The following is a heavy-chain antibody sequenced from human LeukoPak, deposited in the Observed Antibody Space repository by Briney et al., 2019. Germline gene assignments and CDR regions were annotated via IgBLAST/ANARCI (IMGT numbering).Heavy chain of an antibody. D-gene: IGHD3-22*01. J-gene: IGHJ4*02. V-gene: IGHV3-11*04. CDR3: ARLQDYYDSSGYPLGGYFDY. Sequence: GGSLRLSCAASGFTFSDYYMSWIRQAPGKGLEWVSYTSSSGSTIYYADSVKGRFTISRDNAKNSLYLQMNSLRAEDTAVYYCARLQDYYDSSGYPLGGYFDYWGQGTLSPSPQ. CDR1: GFTFSDYY. CDR2: TSSSGSTI.